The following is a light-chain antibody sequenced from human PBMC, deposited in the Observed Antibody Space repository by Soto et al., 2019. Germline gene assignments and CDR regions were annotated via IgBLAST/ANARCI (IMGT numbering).Light chain of an antibody. CDR3: QRYDSSSYT. V-gene: IGKV3-20*01. CDR2: GAS. Sequence: EIVLTQSPGPLSFSPGGRATLSFRASPSGSSSYLAWYQQRPGQAPRLLIFGASTRATDIPDRFSGSGSGTDFTLTISRLEPEDFAVYYCQRYDSSSYTFGQGTKLQIK. CDR1: PSGSSSY. J-gene: IGKJ2*01.